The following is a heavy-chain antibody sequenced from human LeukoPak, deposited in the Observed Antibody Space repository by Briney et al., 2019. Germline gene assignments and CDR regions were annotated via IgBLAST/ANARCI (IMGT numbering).Heavy chain of an antibody. J-gene: IGHJ3*02. D-gene: IGHD6-25*01. CDR3: ARAGSDSSGARAAFDI. Sequence: SETLSLTCTVSGGSISSGGYYWSWIRQHPGKGLEWIGYIYYSGSTYYNPSLKSRVTISVDTSKNQFSLKLSSVTAADTAVYYCARAGSDSSGARAAFDIWGQGTMVTVSS. CDR1: GGSISSGGYY. V-gene: IGHV4-31*03. CDR2: IYYSGST.